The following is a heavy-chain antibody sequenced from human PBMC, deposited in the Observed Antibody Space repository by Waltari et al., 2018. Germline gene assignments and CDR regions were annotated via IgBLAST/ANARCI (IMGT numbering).Heavy chain of an antibody. J-gene: IGHJ4*02. CDR3: ARHMTTVTTSSFDY. V-gene: IGHV4-59*08. Sequence: QVQLQESGPGLVKPSETLSLTCTVSGGSISSHYWSWIRQPPGKGLEWIGSITHSGSSYYNPSLRSRVTLLVDTSKNQFSLRVNSVTAADMALYYCARHMTTVTTSSFDYWGQGALVTVSS. CDR2: ITHSGSS. D-gene: IGHD4-17*01. CDR1: GGSISSHY.